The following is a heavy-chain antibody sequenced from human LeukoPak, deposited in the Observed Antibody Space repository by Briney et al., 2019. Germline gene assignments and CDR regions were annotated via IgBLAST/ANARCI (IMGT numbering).Heavy chain of an antibody. J-gene: IGHJ4*02. Sequence: QPGGSLRLSYAASGFTFSSYAMHWVRQAPGKGLEWVAVISYDGSNKYYADSVKGRFTISRDNSKNTLYLQMDSLRAEDTAVYYCARGRGYEFDYWGQGTLVTVSS. CDR2: ISYDGSNK. CDR1: GFTFSSYA. V-gene: IGHV3-30*01. D-gene: IGHD6-13*01. CDR3: ARGRGYEFDY.